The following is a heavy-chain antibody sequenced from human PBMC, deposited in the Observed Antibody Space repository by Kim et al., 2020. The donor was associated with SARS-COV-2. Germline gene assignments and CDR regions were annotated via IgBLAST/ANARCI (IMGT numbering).Heavy chain of an antibody. Sequence: ASVKVSCKASGYTFTSYAMNWVRQAPGQGLEWMGWINTNTGNPTYAQGFTGRFVFSLDTSVSTAYLQISSLKAEDTAVYYCARGWVLRYFETGAFDIWGQGTMVTVSS. V-gene: IGHV7-4-1*02. J-gene: IGHJ3*02. CDR1: GYTFTSYA. CDR2: INTNTGNP. D-gene: IGHD3-9*01. CDR3: ARGWVLRYFETGAFDI.